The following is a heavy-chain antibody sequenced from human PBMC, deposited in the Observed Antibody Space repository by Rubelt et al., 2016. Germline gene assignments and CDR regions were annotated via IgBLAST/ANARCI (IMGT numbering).Heavy chain of an antibody. J-gene: IGHJ4*02. V-gene: IGHV3-15*07. CDR1: EAW. D-gene: IGHD1-26*01. CDR2: IKRKTDGGTI. CDR3: ITGTVGATTVDYH. Sequence: EAWMNWVRQALGKGLEWVGRIKRKTDGGTIDYTAPVKGRFTISRDDSIHTVFLQMNRLKTEDTAVYYCITGTVGATTVDYHWGQGTLVTVSS.